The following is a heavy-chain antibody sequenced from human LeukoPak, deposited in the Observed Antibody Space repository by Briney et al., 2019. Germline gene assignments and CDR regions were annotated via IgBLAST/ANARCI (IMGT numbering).Heavy chain of an antibody. CDR2: ISTSSSYI. CDR1: GFNFDDYG. V-gene: IGHV3-21*01. J-gene: IGHJ4*02. D-gene: IGHD5-12*01. Sequence: PGGSLRLSCAASGFNFDDYGMSWVRQAPGKGLEWVSFISTSSSYIYYADSLKGRFTISRDNAKKSLYLQINSLRAEDTAVYYCARVTRGGYDGYFDYWGQGTLVTVSS. CDR3: ARVTRGGYDGYFDY.